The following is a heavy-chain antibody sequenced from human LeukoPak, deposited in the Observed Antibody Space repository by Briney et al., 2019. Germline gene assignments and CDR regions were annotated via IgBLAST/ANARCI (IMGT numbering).Heavy chain of an antibody. D-gene: IGHD5-18*01. V-gene: IGHV4-59*01. CDR2: IYYSGST. CDR1: GGSISSYY. Sequence: SETLSLTCTVSGGSISSYYWSWIRQPPGKGPEWIGYIYYSGSTNYNPSLKSRVTISVDTSKNQFSLKLSSVTAADTAVYYCVRTSGYSYGYADYWGQGTLVTVSS. J-gene: IGHJ4*02. CDR3: VRTSGYSYGYADY.